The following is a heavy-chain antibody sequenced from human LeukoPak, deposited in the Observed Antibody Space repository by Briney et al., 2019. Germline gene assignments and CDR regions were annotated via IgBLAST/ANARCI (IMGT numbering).Heavy chain of an antibody. Sequence: GGSLRLSCAASGFTFSSYSMNWVRQAPGKGLEWVSSISSSSSYIYYADSVKGRFTISRDNAKNSLYLQMNSLRAEDTAVYYCASTYSSGWYSEDYWGQGTLVTVSS. CDR3: ASTYSSGWYSEDY. D-gene: IGHD6-19*01. CDR1: GFTFSSYS. V-gene: IGHV3-21*01. J-gene: IGHJ4*02. CDR2: ISSSSSYI.